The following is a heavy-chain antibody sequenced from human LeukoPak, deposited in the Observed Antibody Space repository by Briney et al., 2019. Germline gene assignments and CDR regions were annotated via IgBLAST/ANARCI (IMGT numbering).Heavy chain of an antibody. V-gene: IGHV1-24*01. D-gene: IGHD1-26*01. J-gene: IGHJ4*02. CDR2: LDPEDGEM. Sequence: GASVKVSCKVSGYALNELSLHWVRQAPGKGLEWMGGLDPEDGEMIYSQKFQGRVTMTEDTSTDIAYMAMSSLTSEDTAVYYCATGRTKWDLLNYWGQGTLVTVSS. CDR3: ATGRTKWDLLNY. CDR1: GYALNELS.